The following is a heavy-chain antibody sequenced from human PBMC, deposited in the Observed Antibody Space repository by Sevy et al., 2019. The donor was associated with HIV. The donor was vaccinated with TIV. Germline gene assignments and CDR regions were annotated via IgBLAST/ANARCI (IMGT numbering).Heavy chain of an antibody. Sequence: GGSLRLSCVASGFTFSSYAMSWVRQAPGKGLEWVSAISGSGGSTYYADSVKGRFTISRDNSKNTLYLQMNSLRAEDTAVYYCAKDGAYCGGDCLGDYFDYWGQGTLVTVSS. V-gene: IGHV3-23*01. D-gene: IGHD2-21*02. CDR2: ISGSGGST. CDR3: AKDGAYCGGDCLGDYFDY. CDR1: GFTFSSYA. J-gene: IGHJ4*02.